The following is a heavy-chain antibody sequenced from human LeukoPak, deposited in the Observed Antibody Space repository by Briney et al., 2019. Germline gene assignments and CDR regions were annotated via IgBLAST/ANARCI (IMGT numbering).Heavy chain of an antibody. V-gene: IGHV4-34*01. CDR1: GGSFSGYY. D-gene: IGHD2-2*01. J-gene: IGHJ5*02. CDR3: ARGFVPYRSSTSCYAFDP. CDR2: INHSGST. Sequence: SETLSLTCAVYGGSFSGYYWSWIRQPPGKGLEWIGEINHSGSTNYNPSLKSRVTISVDTSKNQFSLKLSSVTAADTAVYYCARGFVPYRSSTSCYAFDPWGQGTLVTVSS.